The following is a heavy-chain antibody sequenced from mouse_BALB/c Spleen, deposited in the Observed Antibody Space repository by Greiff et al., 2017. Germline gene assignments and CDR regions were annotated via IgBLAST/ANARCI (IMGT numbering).Heavy chain of an antibody. J-gene: IGHJ2*01. CDR2: IDPANGNT. V-gene: IGHV14-3*02. CDR3: ARSEDY. CDR1: GFNIKDTY. Sequence: EVKLQESGAELVKPGASVKLSCTASGFNIKDTYMHWVKQRPEQGLEWIGRIDPANGNTKYDPKFQGKATITADTSSNTSYLQLSSLTSEDTAVYYCARSEDYWGQGTTLTVSS.